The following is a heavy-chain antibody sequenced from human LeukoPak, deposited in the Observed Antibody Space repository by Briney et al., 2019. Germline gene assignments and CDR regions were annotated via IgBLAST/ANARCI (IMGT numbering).Heavy chain of an antibody. Sequence: SETLSLTCTVSGGSISSGRYYWVWIRQPPGKGLEWIGNIYYSGSTYYNPSLKSRVTISVDTSKNQFSLKLSSVTAADTAVYYCARVIWLATMGYFDYWGQGTLVTVSS. CDR1: GGSISSGRYY. D-gene: IGHD3-10*01. CDR2: IYYSGST. CDR3: ARVIWLATMGYFDY. J-gene: IGHJ4*02. V-gene: IGHV4-39*07.